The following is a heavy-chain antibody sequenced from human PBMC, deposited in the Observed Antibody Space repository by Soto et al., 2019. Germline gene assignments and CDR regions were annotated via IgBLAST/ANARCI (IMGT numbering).Heavy chain of an antibody. J-gene: IGHJ4*02. CDR1: GGTFSSYT. V-gene: IGHV1-69*02. CDR2: IIPILGIA. CDR3: ARGTVTTPLSTFFAY. D-gene: IGHD4-17*01. Sequence: QVQLVQSGAEVKKPGSSVKVSCKASGGTFSSYTISWVRQAPGQGLEWMGRIIPILGIANYAQKFQGRVTITADKSTSTAYMEWSSLRSEDTAVYYCARGTVTTPLSTFFAYWGQGTLVTVSS.